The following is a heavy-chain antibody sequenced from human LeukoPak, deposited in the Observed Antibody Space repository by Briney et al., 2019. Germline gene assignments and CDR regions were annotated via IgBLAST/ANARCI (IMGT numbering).Heavy chain of an antibody. CDR3: ATLGGDFWSGPLDY. V-gene: IGHV3-23*01. CDR2: ISGSGGST. D-gene: IGHD3-3*01. Sequence: GGSLRLSCAASGFTFSSYAMSWVRQAPGKGLEWVSAISGSGGSTYYADSVKGRFALSRDNSKNTLYLQMNSLRAEDTAVYYCATLGGDFWSGPLDYWGQGTLVTVSS. CDR1: GFTFSSYA. J-gene: IGHJ4*02.